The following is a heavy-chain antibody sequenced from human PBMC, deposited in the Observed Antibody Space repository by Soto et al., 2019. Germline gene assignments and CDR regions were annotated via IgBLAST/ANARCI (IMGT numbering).Heavy chain of an antibody. D-gene: IGHD3-3*01. CDR2: IHDSGSS. CDR1: GYSVRSGTYY. CDR3: ASGEIGDTIFGVPTVAYYYGLDV. Sequence: SETLSLTCAVSGYSVRSGTYYWSWIRQPSGQGLEGIGYIHDSGSSKYNPSLKNRVTISVDTAKNQFSLKLTSVTAADTGVYYCASGEIGDTIFGVPTVAYYYGLDVWGQGPTVTVSS. J-gene: IGHJ6*02. V-gene: IGHV4-61*01.